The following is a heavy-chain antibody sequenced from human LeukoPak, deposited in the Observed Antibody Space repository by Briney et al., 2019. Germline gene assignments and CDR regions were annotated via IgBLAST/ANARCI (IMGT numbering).Heavy chain of an antibody. CDR3: AKTPYVAYGHYHFDY. Sequence: GGSLRLSCAASGFTFSSQTMSGVRQAPGKGLEWVSVLSGSDDTTYYADSVKGRLTIPRDNSKNTLYLHMSSLRAEDTAVYYCAKTPYVAYGHYHFDYWGQGTLVTVSS. D-gene: IGHD3-10*01. CDR2: LSGSDDTT. V-gene: IGHV3-23*01. CDR1: GFTFSSQT. J-gene: IGHJ4*02.